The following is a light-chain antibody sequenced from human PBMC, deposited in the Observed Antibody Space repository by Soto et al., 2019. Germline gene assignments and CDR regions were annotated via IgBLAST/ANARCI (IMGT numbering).Light chain of an antibody. CDR3: ATWDSSLSAGV. CDR2: DND. J-gene: IGLJ2*01. Sequence: QSVVTQPPPVSGAPGQRGPISRTGSSSKNGTRYDVHWYQQLPGTAPKLLIYDNDKRPSGIPDRFSGSKSGTSATLGVTGLQTGDEADYYCATWDSSLSAGVFGGGTQLT. CDR1: SSKNGTRYD. V-gene: IGLV1-51*01.